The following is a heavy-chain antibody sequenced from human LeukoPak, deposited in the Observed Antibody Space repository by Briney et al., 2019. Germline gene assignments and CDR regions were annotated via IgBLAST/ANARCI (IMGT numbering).Heavy chain of an antibody. CDR1: GYTFTSYG. Sequence: ASVKVSCKASGYTFTSYGISWVRQAPGQGLEWMGWISAYNGNTNYAQKLQGRVTMTTDTSTSTAYMELRSLRSDDTAVYYCARQGKAVAGTIDWYFDLWGRGTLVTVSS. D-gene: IGHD6-19*01. CDR2: ISAYNGNT. CDR3: ARQGKAVAGTIDWYFDL. J-gene: IGHJ2*01. V-gene: IGHV1-18*01.